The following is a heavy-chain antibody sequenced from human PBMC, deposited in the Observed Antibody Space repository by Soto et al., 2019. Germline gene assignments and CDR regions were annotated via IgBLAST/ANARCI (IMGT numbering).Heavy chain of an antibody. V-gene: IGHV1-69*06. Sequence: SVKVSCKASGGTFSSYAISWVRQAPGQGLEWMGGIIPIFVTANYAQKFQGIVTITADKSTSTAYMELSSLRSEDTAVYYCARVPRIAAAGLVDVWGQGTTVTVSS. CDR1: GGTFSSYA. CDR3: ARVPRIAAAGLVDV. D-gene: IGHD6-13*01. J-gene: IGHJ6*02. CDR2: IIPIFVTA.